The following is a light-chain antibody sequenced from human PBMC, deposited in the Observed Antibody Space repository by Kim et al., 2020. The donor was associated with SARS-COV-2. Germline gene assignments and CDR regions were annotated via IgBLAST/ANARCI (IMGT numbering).Light chain of an antibody. V-gene: IGKV2-30*02. CDR2: KVS. Sequence: DVVMNQSPLSLPVTLGQPASISCRSSQSLVHSDGNTYLNWFQQRPGQSPRRLIYKVSNRDSGVPDRFSGSGSGTDFTLKISWVESEDVGVYYCMQGTHWPITFGQGTRLEIK. CDR3: MQGTHWPIT. CDR1: QSLVHSDGNTY. J-gene: IGKJ5*01.